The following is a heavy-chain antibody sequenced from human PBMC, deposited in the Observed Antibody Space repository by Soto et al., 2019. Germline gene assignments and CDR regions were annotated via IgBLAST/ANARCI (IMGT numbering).Heavy chain of an antibody. Sequence: EVQVVESGGGLVQPGGSLRLSCAVSGFTFSSYWMHWVRQAPGKGLVWVSRINSDGSSTSYADSVKGRFTISRDNAKNTLYRQMNSLRAEDTAVYYCAREGRGVVVPGGMDVWGQGTTVTVSS. CDR1: GFTFSSYW. J-gene: IGHJ6*02. CDR2: INSDGSST. D-gene: IGHD2-2*01. V-gene: IGHV3-74*01. CDR3: AREGRGVVVPGGMDV.